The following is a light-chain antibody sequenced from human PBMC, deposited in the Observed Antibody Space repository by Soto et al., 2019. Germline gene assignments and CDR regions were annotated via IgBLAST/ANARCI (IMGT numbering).Light chain of an antibody. Sequence: VVTQPPSASGTPGQRVTISCSGSSSNIGSNSVNWYQQLPGTAPKLLMYSSNQRPSGVPDRFSGSKSGTSASLAISGLQSEDEADYYCAAWDDSLNGVVFGGGTKVTVL. V-gene: IGLV1-44*01. J-gene: IGLJ2*01. CDR3: AAWDDSLNGVV. CDR2: SSN. CDR1: SSNIGSNS.